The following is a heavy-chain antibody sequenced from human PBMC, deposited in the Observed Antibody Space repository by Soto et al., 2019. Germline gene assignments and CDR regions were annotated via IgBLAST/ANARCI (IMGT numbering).Heavy chain of an antibody. Sequence: GGSLRLSCAASGFTFSSYGMHGVRKAPGKGLEWVAVISYDGSNKYYADSVKGRFTISRDNSKNTLYLQMNSLRAEDTAVYYCATSPATYYDSSGYLGYWGRGTLVTVSS. D-gene: IGHD3-22*01. CDR3: ATSPATYYDSSGYLGY. CDR2: ISYDGSNK. J-gene: IGHJ4*02. CDR1: GFTFSSYG. V-gene: IGHV3-30*03.